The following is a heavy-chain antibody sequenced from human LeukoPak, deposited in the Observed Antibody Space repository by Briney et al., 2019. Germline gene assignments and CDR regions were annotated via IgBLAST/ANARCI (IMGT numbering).Heavy chain of an antibody. Sequence: ASVKVSCKASGGTFSSYAISWVRQAPGQGLEWMGWINPNSGGTNYAQTFQGRVTMTRDTSISTAYMELSRLRSDDTAVYYCARSILTGYYIDYWGQGTLVTVSS. D-gene: IGHD3-9*01. J-gene: IGHJ4*02. CDR1: GGTFSSYA. CDR3: ARSILTGYYIDY. V-gene: IGHV1-2*02. CDR2: INPNSGGT.